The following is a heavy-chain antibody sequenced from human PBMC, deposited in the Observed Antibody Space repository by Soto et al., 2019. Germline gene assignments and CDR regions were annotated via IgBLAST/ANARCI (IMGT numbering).Heavy chain of an antibody. V-gene: IGHV1-18*01. D-gene: IGHD3-3*01. CDR3: ARDRPPYDFWSGYTVVNIDY. CDR1: GYTFTSYG. J-gene: IGHJ4*02. CDR2: ISAYNGNT. Sequence: ASVKVSCKASGYTFTSYGISWVRQAPGQGLEWMGWISAYNGNTNYAQKLQGRVTMTTDTSTSTAYMELRSPRSDDTAVYYCARDRPPYDFWSGYTVVNIDYWGQGTLVTVSS.